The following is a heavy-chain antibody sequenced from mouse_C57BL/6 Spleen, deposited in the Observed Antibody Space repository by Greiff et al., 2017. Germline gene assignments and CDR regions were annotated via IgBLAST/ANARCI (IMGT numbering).Heavy chain of an antibody. Sequence: QVHVKQSGAELAKPGASVKLSCKASGYTFTSYWMHWVKQRPGQGLEWIGYINPSSGYTKYNQKFKDKATLTADKSSSTAYMQLSSLTYEDSAVYYGARWSNSFLYAMDYWGQGTSVTVSS. CDR3: ARWSNSFLYAMDY. D-gene: IGHD2-5*01. CDR2: INPSSGYT. CDR1: GYTFTSYW. V-gene: IGHV1-7*01. J-gene: IGHJ4*01.